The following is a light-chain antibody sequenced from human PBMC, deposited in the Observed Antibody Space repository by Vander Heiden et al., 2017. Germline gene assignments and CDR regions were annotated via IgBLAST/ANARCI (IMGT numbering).Light chain of an antibody. CDR2: GAS. J-gene: IGKJ2*01. V-gene: IGKV3-20*01. CDR1: QSVSSSY. Sequence: SPGTLSLSPGDRATLSCRASQSVSSSYLDWYQQKPGQAPRLLIYGASSRATGIPDRFSGSGSGTDFTLTISRLEPEDFAVYYCQQYGSSLMYTFGQGTKLEIK. CDR3: QQYGSSLMYT.